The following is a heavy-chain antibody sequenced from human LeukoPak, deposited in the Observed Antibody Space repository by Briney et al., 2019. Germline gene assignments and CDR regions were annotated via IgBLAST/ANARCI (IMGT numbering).Heavy chain of an antibody. V-gene: IGHV5-51*01. CDR2: IYPGDSDT. CDR3: ARQGDVVVPAATEFDP. CDR1: GYSFTSYW. D-gene: IGHD2-2*01. Sequence: GESLKISCKGSGYSFTSYWIGWVRQMPGKGLEWMGIIYPGDSDTRYSPSFQGQVTISADKSISTAYLQWCSLKASDTAMYYCARQGDVVVPAATEFDPWGQGTLVTVSS. J-gene: IGHJ5*02.